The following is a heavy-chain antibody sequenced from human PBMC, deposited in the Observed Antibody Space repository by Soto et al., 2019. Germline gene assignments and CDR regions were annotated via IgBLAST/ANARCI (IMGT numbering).Heavy chain of an antibody. CDR1: GFTFSSYA. CDR2: ISGSGGST. CDR3: AKTLYGDYSPDYYYYYGMDV. D-gene: IGHD4-17*01. Sequence: GGSLRLSCAASGFTFSSYAMSWVRQAPGKGLEWVSAISGSGGSTYYADSVKGRFTISRDNSKNTLYLQMNSLRAEDTAVYYCAKTLYGDYSPDYYYYYGMDVWGQGTTVTVSS. J-gene: IGHJ6*02. V-gene: IGHV3-23*01.